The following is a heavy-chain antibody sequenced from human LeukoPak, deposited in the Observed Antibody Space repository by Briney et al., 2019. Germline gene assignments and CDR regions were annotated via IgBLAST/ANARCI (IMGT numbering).Heavy chain of an antibody. CDR3: ASPPYYDMET. V-gene: IGHV3-21*01. J-gene: IGHJ5*02. D-gene: IGHD3-22*01. Sequence: KPGGSLRLSCAASGFTFSSYNMNWVRQAPGKGLEWVSSISSSISYIYCADSVKGRFTISRDNAKNSLYLQMNSLRAEDTAVYYCASPPYYDMETWGQGTLVIVSS. CDR2: ISSSISYI. CDR1: GFTFSSYN.